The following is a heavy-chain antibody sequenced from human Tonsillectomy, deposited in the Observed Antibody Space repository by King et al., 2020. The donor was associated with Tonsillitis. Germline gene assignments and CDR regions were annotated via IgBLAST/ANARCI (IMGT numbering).Heavy chain of an antibody. CDR1: EYSFNSYW. CDR3: ARPVRMRGCLYCYMYY. Sequence: QLVQSGAEVKKPGESLRISCKGSEYSFNSYWISWVRQMAGKGLEWMGKIDPTDSYTNYSPSFQGHVTISADKTISTAYLQWSSLKASDTAMYYCARPVRMRGCLYCYMYYWGQGTPVTVSS. D-gene: IGHD5-18*01. CDR2: IDPTDSYT. J-gene: IGHJ4*02. V-gene: IGHV5-10-1*01.